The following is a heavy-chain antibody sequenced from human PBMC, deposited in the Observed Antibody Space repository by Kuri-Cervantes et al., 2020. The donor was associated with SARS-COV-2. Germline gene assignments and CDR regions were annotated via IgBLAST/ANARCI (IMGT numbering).Heavy chain of an antibody. D-gene: IGHD3-3*01. CDR3: ARDPTAHYDFWTGYYGNNWFDP. J-gene: IGHJ5*02. CDR2: ISGSGGRT. Sequence: GGSLRLSCEVSGFTFSDYGMHWVRQAPGKGLEWVSGISGSGGRTYYADSVKGRFTISRDNSKNTLYLEMNSLRAEDTAVYYCARDPTAHYDFWTGYYGNNWFDPWGQGTLVTVSS. CDR1: GFTFSDYG. V-gene: IGHV3-23*01.